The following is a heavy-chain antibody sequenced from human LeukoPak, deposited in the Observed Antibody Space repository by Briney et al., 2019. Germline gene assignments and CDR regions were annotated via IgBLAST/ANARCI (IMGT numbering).Heavy chain of an antibody. CDR1: GYTFTGYY. CDR2: INPNSGGT. CDR3: ARGGVDTAMTIDY. J-gene: IGHJ4*02. V-gene: IGHV1-2*02. Sequence: ASVNVSCKASGYTFTGYYMHWVRPAPGQGLEWMGWINPNSGGTNYAQKFQGRVTMTRDTSISTAYMELSRLRSDDTAVYYCARGGVDTAMTIDYWGQGTLVTVSS. D-gene: IGHD5-18*01.